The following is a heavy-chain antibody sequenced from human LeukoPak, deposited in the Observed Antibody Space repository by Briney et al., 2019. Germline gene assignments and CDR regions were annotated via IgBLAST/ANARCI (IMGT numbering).Heavy chain of an antibody. CDR1: GGSISSGGYS. D-gene: IGHD3-10*01. V-gene: IGHV4-30-2*01. CDR3: ARVRGDYYYGMDV. CDR2: IYHSGST. Sequence: SQTPSLTCAVSGGSISSGGYSWSWIRQRPGKGLEWIGYIYHSGSTYYNPSLKSRVTISVDRSKNQFSLKLSSVTAADTAVYYCARVRGDYYYGMDVWGQGTTVTVSS. J-gene: IGHJ6*02.